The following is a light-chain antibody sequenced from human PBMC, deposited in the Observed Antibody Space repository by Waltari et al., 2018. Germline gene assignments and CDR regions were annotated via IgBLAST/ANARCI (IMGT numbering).Light chain of an antibody. CDR3: QTGGHGTWV. CDR1: SGHSTNI. V-gene: IGLV4-69*01. J-gene: IGLJ3*02. CDR2: VNRDGSH. Sequence: QLVLTQSPSASASLGASVKLTRTLSSGHSTNIIAWHQQQPEKGPRYLMKVNRDGSHSKGDQIPDRFSGSSSGAEHYLTISSLQSEDEADYYCQTGGHGTWVFGGGTKLTVL.